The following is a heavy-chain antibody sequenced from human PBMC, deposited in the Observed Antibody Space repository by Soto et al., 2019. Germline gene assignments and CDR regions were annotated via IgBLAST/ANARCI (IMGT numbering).Heavy chain of an antibody. V-gene: IGHV4-30-4*01. J-gene: IGHJ4*02. Sequence: SETLSLTCTVSGCSVDIVYCYWTWIRHPPGKGLEWIAYVSSYRGTTNYNPSLKSRVTISVDTSKNQFSLKLSSVTAADTAVYYCVRLSDSSGYYYGVWGQGTLVTVSS. CDR1: GCSVDIVYCY. CDR3: VRLSDSSGYYYGV. CDR2: VSSYRGTT. D-gene: IGHD3-22*01.